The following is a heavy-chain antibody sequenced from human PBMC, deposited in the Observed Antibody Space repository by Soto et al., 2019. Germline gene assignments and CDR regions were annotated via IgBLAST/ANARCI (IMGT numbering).Heavy chain of an antibody. CDR1: GFTFSSYA. Sequence: PGGSLRLSCAASGFTFSSYAMSWVRQAPGKGLEWVSAISGSGGSTYYADSVKGRFTISRDNSKNTLYLQMNSLRAEDTAVYYYAKKYYYDSSCNYYGGNPFDNWDQKAVVPISS. CDR2: ISGSGGST. D-gene: IGHD3-22*01. CDR3: AKKYYYDSSCNYYGGNPFDN. J-gene: IGHJ4*02. V-gene: IGHV3-23*01.